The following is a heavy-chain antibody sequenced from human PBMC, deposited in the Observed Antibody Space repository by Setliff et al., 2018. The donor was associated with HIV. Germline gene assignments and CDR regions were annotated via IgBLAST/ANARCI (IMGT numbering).Heavy chain of an antibody. CDR2: IHPSGGST. Sequence: ASVKVSCKASGYTFTGYYMHWVRQAPGQGLEWMGVIHPSGGSTSYAQSFQDRVTMTRDTSTSTVYMELSSLRSEDTSVYYCARVRYCSGGSCYGGEEWFDPWGQGTLVTVSS. V-gene: IGHV1-46*01. CDR1: GYTFTGYY. CDR3: ARVRYCSGGSCYGGEEWFDP. D-gene: IGHD2-15*01. J-gene: IGHJ5*02.